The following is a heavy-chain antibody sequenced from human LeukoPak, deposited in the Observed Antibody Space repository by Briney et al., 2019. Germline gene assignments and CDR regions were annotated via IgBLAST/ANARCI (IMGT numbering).Heavy chain of an antibody. V-gene: IGHV3-48*01. CDR1: GFTFSIYS. D-gene: IGHD1-26*01. Sequence: PGGSLRLSCAASGFTFSIYSMNWVRQAPGKGLEWVSFISCSRSTIYYADSVKGRFTISCDNAKNSLYLQMNSLRAEDTAVYYCAGSGRYFSEFDYWGQGTLVTVSS. CDR3: AGSGRYFSEFDY. CDR2: ISCSRSTI. J-gene: IGHJ4*02.